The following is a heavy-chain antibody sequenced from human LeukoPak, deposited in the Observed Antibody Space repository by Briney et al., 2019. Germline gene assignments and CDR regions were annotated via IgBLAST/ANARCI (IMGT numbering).Heavy chain of an antibody. CDR3: ASYYDSSGYLWFDP. Sequence: SETLSLTCTVSGGSISSGDYYWSWIRQPPGKGLEWIGYIYYSGSTYYNPSLKSRVTISVDTSKNQFSLKLSSVTAVDTAVYYCASYYDSSGYLWFDPWGQGTLVTVSS. CDR1: GGSISSGDYY. D-gene: IGHD3-22*01. CDR2: IYYSGST. J-gene: IGHJ5*02. V-gene: IGHV4-30-4*08.